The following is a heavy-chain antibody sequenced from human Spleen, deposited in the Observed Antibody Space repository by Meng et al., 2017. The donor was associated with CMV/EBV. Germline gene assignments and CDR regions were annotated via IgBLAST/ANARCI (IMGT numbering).Heavy chain of an antibody. V-gene: IGHV1-2*02. CDR2: INSNNGGT. D-gene: IGHD7-27*01. CDR3: ARDNNWGPDY. J-gene: IGHJ4*02. CDR1: GYTFTDYY. Sequence: ASVKVSCKASGYTFTDYYLHWVRQAPGQGLEWMGWINSNNGGTNYAQKFRGRVTMTRDTSITTAYMELSGLTSADTAVYYCARDNNWGPDYWGQGTLVTVSS.